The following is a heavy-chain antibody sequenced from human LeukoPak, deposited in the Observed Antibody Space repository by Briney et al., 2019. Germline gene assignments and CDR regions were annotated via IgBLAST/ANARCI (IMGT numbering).Heavy chain of an antibody. CDR1: GDSITGSTYY. CDR3: ATHDSYELVIRWFDP. J-gene: IGHJ5*02. D-gene: IGHD3-9*01. Sequence: PSETLSLTCTVSGDSITGSTYYWGWIRQPPGKGLEWIGSIYYTGSTYYNPSLKSRVTISVDTSKNQFSLKLSSVTAADTAAYYCATHDSYELVIRWFDPWGQGTLVTVSS. CDR2: IYYTGST. V-gene: IGHV4-39*01.